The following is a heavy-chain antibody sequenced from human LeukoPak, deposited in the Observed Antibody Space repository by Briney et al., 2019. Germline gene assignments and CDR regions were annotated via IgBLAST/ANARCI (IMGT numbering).Heavy chain of an antibody. CDR1: GGSISSYY. D-gene: IGHD5-18*01. Sequence: SETLSLTCTVSGGSISSYYWSWIRQPAGKGLEWIGRISTSGSTNYNPSLKSRVTMSVDTSKNQFSLKLSSVTAADTAVYHCARGVTDRHYYYYMDVWGKGTTVTVSS. CDR3: ARGVTDRHYYYYMDV. J-gene: IGHJ6*03. V-gene: IGHV4-4*07. CDR2: ISTSGST.